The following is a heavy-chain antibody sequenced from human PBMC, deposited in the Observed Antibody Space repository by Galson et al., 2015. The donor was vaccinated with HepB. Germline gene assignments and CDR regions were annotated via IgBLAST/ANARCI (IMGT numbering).Heavy chain of an antibody. CDR2: ISWNSGSI. CDR3: AKSHANWNYLGYMDV. CDR1: GFTFDDYA. Sequence: SLRLSCAASGFTFDDYAMHWVRQAPGKGLEWVSGISWNSGSIGYADSVKGRFTISRDNAKNSLYLQMNSLRAEDTALYYCAKSHANWNYLGYMDVWGKGTTVTVSS. V-gene: IGHV3-9*01. J-gene: IGHJ6*03. D-gene: IGHD1-7*01.